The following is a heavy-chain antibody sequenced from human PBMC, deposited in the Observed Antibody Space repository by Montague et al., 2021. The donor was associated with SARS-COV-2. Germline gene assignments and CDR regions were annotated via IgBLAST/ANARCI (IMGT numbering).Heavy chain of an antibody. V-gene: IGHV5-10-1*01. D-gene: IGHD5-12*01. CDR3: ARRGRPYSGYTTGYFDY. CDR1: GYIFISHW. J-gene: IGHJ4*02. Sequence: QSGAEVKKPGESLRISCKVSGYIFISHWITWVRQMPGKGLEWMGRLDPSDSYTNYSPSFQGHVSISVDKSISTAYLQWSSLKASDTAMYYCARRGRPYSGYTTGYFDYWGQGTLVTVSS. CDR2: LDPSDSYT.